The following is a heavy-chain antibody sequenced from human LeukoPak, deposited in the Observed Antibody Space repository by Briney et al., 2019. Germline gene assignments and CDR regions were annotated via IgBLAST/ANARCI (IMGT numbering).Heavy chain of an antibody. J-gene: IGHJ5*02. D-gene: IGHD3-22*01. CDR2: MYYSGST. CDR1: GGSISSGGYY. CDR3: ARPYYYDSRIDP. Sequence: SETLSLTCTVSGGSISSGGYYWSWIRQHPGKGLEWIGYMYYSGSTYHNPSLKSRVTISVDTSKNQFSLKLSSVTAADTAVYYCARPYYYDSRIDPWGQGILVTVSS. V-gene: IGHV4-31*03.